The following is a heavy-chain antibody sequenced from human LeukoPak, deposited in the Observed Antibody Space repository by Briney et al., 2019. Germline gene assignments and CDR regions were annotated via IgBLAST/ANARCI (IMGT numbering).Heavy chain of an antibody. V-gene: IGHV4-34*01. CDR2: MSPSGSS. Sequence: PSETLSLTCAVDGGSVSDYYWTWIRQTQGKGLEWIGEMSPSGSSNYNPSLKSRVTISVDTSKNQFSLKLRSVTAADTAVYYCARGRQDVNMILVVMAGVSYYLDVWSKGTTVTVS. D-gene: IGHD3-22*01. J-gene: IGHJ6*03. CDR3: ARGRQDVNMILVVMAGVSYYLDV. CDR1: GGSVSDYY.